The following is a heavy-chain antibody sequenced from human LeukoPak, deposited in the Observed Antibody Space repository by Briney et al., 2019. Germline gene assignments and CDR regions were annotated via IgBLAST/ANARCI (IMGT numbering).Heavy chain of an antibody. Sequence: SVTVSFKASGYTFTRYYMHWVGQAPGQGLEWMGRINPYSGSTNYAQKFQGRVTMTRDTSISTAYMELSRLRSEDTAVYYCATDLIVGPTTDLDYWGQGTLVTVSS. D-gene: IGHD1-26*01. CDR3: ATDLIVGPTTDLDY. V-gene: IGHV1-2*06. CDR2: INPYSGST. J-gene: IGHJ4*02. CDR1: GYTFTRYY.